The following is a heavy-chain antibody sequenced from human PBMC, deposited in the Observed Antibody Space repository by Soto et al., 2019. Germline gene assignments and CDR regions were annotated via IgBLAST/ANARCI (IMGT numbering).Heavy chain of an antibody. CDR3: ARDDSSSSAHCYGMDV. V-gene: IGHV1-18*04. D-gene: IGHD6-6*01. CDR2: ISAYNGNT. Sequence: ASVKVSCKASGYTFTSYGISWVRQAPGQGLEWMGWISAYNGNTNYAQKLQGRVTMTTDTSTSTAYMELRSLRSDDTAVYYCARDDSSSSAHCYGMDVCGQAPTVTGSS. CDR1: GYTFTSYG. J-gene: IGHJ6*02.